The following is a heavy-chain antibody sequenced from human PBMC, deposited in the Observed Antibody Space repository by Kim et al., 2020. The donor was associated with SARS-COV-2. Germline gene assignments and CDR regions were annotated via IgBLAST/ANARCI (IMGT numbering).Heavy chain of an antibody. CDR2: ISWNSGSI. CDR3: AKGFSLGELSSFDY. J-gene: IGHJ4*02. D-gene: IGHD3-16*02. CDR1: GFTFGDYA. Sequence: GGSLRLSCAASGFTFGDYAMHWVRQAPGKGLEWVSGISWNSGSIGYADSVKGRFTISRDNAKNSLYLQMNSLRAEDTALYYCAKGFSLGELSSFDYWGQGTLVTVSS. V-gene: IGHV3-9*01.